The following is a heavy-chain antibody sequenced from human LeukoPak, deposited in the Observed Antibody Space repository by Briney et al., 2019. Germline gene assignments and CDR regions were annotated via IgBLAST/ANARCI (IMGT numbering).Heavy chain of an antibody. CDR1: GDSITNYY. CDR2: IYSSGST. Sequence: TSETLSLTCTVSGDSITNYYWSWIRQPAGKGLECIGRIYSSGSTNYNPSLKSRVAMSVGTSRNYFSLRLSFVNAADTAVYSCARSFDTHAFDIWAQGALVTVSS. CDR3: ARSFDTHAFDI. V-gene: IGHV4-4*07. J-gene: IGHJ3*02.